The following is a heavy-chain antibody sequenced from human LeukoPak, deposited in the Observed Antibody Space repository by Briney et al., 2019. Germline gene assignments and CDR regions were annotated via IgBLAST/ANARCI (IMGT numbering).Heavy chain of an antibody. CDR1: GYTLTDYY. D-gene: IGHD3-22*01. CDR2: INPNSGGT. J-gene: IGHJ4*02. V-gene: IGHV1-2*06. CDR3: ARVGYYESSGYYEY. Sequence: RGASVKVSCKASGYTLTDYYMHWVRQAPGQGLEWMGRINPNSGGTNYAQKFQGRVTMTRDTSISTVYMELSRLRSDDTAVYYCARVGYYESSGYYEYWGQGTLVTVSS.